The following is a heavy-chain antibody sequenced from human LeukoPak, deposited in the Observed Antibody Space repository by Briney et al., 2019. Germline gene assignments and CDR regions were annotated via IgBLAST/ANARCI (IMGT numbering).Heavy chain of an antibody. Sequence: GGSLRLSCAASGFTFSNAWMSWVRQAPGKGLEWVGRIKRKTDGGTTDYAAPVKGRFTISRDDSKNTLYLQMNSLKTEDTAVYYCTTDSIVVVPAAIWDYYGMDVWGQGTTVTVSS. D-gene: IGHD2-2*01. CDR1: GFTFSNAW. J-gene: IGHJ6*02. CDR3: TTDSIVVVPAAIWDYYGMDV. V-gene: IGHV3-15*01. CDR2: IKRKTDGGTT.